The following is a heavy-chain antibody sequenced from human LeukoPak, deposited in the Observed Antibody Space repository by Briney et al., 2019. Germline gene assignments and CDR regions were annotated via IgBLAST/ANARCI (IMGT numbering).Heavy chain of an antibody. CDR1: GGSISSGSYY. CDR3: ARDRRTGTTFSFDY. V-gene: IGHV4-61*02. J-gene: IGHJ4*02. D-gene: IGHD1-7*01. CDR2: IYTSGST. Sequence: SETLSLTCTVSGGSISSGSYYWSWIRQPAGKGLEWIGRIYTSGSTNYNPSLKSRVTISVDTSKNQFSLKLSAVTAADTAVYYCARDRRTGTTFSFDYWGQGTLVTVSS.